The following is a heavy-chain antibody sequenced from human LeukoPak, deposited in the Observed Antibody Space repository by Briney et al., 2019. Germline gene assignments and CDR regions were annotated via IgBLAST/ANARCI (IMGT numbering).Heavy chain of an antibody. Sequence: GGSLRLSRAASVFTFSIYWVHWVCQAPGKGLVWVSSINSDGSSTSYADSVKGRFTISRDNDKNTLYLQMNTLRAEDTAVYYCASLDYWGQGTPVTVSS. J-gene: IGHJ4*02. CDR2: INSDGSST. V-gene: IGHV3-74*01. CDR1: VFTFSIYW. CDR3: ASLDY.